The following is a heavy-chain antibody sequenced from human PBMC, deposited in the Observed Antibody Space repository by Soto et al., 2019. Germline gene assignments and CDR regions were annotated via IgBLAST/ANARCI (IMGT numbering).Heavy chain of an antibody. CDR2: IKSKTDGGTT. J-gene: IGHJ4*02. Sequence: GGSLRLSCAASGFSFSDAWMTWVRQAPGAGLEWVGHIKSKTDGGTTDYAAPVKGRFTISRDASKTTVYLQMNSLRTEDTAVYYCTTDPHSTGTKYWGQGTLVTVSS. CDR1: GFSFSDAW. V-gene: IGHV3-15*01. CDR3: TTDPHSTGTKY. D-gene: IGHD1-1*01.